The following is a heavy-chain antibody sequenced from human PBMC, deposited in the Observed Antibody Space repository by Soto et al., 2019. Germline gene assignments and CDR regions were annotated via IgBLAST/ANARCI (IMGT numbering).Heavy chain of an antibody. CDR3: ARXTVGGSGWYGVSYYGMDV. CDR2: IIPIFGTA. CDR1: GGTFSSYA. Sequence: ASVKVSCKASGGTFSSYAISWVRQAPGQGLEWMGGIIPIFGTANYAQKFQGRVTITADESTSTAYMELSSLRSEDTAVYYCARXTVGGSGWYGVSYYGMDVWGQGTTVTSP. V-gene: IGHV1-69*13. D-gene: IGHD6-19*01. J-gene: IGHJ6*02.